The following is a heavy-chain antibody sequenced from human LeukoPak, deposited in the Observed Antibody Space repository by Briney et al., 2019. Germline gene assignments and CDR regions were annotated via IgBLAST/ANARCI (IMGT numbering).Heavy chain of an antibody. CDR2: INPKSGGT. CDR1: GYTFTAYY. Sequence: ASVEVSCKASGYTFTAYYMHWVRQAPGQGLEWMGWINPKSGGTKYAQKFQGRVTMTRDTSISTTYMELTSLRSDDTAVYYCARTLMQFDYWGQGTLVTVSS. V-gene: IGHV1-2*02. J-gene: IGHJ4*02. CDR3: ARTLMQFDY.